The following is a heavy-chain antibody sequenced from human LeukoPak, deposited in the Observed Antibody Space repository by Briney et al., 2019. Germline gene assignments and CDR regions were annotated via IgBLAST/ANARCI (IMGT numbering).Heavy chain of an antibody. CDR3: ARHESYYDYVWGSYRKRPFDY. CDR1: GGSISSSSYY. CDR2: IYYSGST. Sequence: SETLSLTCTVSGGSISSSSYYWGWIRQPPGKGLEWIGSIYYSGSTYYNPSLKSRVTISVDTSKNQFSLKLSSVTAADTAVYYCARHESYYDYVWGSYRKRPFDYWGQGTLVTVSP. J-gene: IGHJ4*02. D-gene: IGHD3-16*02. V-gene: IGHV4-39*01.